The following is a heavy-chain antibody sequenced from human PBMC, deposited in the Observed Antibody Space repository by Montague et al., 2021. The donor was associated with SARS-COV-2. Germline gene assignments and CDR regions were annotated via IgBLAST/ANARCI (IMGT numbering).Heavy chain of an antibody. CDR3: ARTPIVATTYYNYSYYGMDV. V-gene: IGHV2-70*01. D-gene: IGHD5-12*01. CDR1: GFSLSTSGMC. J-gene: IGHJ6*02. Sequence: ALVKPTQTLTLTCTFSGFSLSTSGMCVSWIRQPPGRALEWLALIDWDDDKYYSTSLKTRLTISKDTSKNQVVHTMTNMDPGDTATYYCARTPIVATTYYNYSYYGMDVWGQGTTVTVS. CDR2: IDWDDDK.